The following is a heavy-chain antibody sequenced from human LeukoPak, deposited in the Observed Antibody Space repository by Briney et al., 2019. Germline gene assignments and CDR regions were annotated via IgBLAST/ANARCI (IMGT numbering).Heavy chain of an antibody. J-gene: IGHJ4*02. CDR1: GYTFTTFG. CDR3: ARDRIHRAGKKFDY. CDR2: ITVYNGNT. V-gene: IGHV1-18*01. D-gene: IGHD2-21*01. Sequence: GASVKVSCKASGYTFTTFGISWVRQAPGQGLEWMGWITVYNGNTNYAQKLQDRVTMTTDTSTSTAYMELRSLRSDDTAVYYCARDRIHRAGKKFDYWGQGTLVTVSS.